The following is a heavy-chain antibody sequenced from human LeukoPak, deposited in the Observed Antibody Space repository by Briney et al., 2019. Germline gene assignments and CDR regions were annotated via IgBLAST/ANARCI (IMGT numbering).Heavy chain of an antibody. D-gene: IGHD2-2*01. V-gene: IGHV3-7*01. CDR3: AREPSCLDY. CDR1: GFTVGSYW. CDR2: IKQDGNEK. J-gene: IGHJ4*02. Sequence: GGSLRLSCAASGFTVGSYWMSWVRQAPGKGLEWVANIKQDGNEKYYVDSVKGRFTISRDNAKNSLYLQMNSLRAEDTAVYYCAREPSCLDYWGQGTLVTVSS.